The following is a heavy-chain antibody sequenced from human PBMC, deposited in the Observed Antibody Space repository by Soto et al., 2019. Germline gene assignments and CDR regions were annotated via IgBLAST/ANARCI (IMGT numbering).Heavy chain of an antibody. V-gene: IGHV1-69*01. CDR1: GGTFSRHA. Sequence: QVQLVQSGAEVRKPGSSVKVSCKASGGTFSRHAISWVRQSPGQGLEWMGGIIPIFGTANHAQKFQGRVTIIADESTSTVYMELSSLRSEDTAMYYCARGWGYDSNVYYYAYWGQGTLVIVSS. CDR2: IIPIFGTA. D-gene: IGHD3-22*01. J-gene: IGHJ4*02. CDR3: ARGWGYDSNVYYYAY.